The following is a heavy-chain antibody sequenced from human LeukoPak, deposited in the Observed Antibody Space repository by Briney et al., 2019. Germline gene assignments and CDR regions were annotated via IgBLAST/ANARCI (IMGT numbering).Heavy chain of an antibody. CDR1: GFTFSSYG. D-gene: IGHD3-10*01. CDR2: ISYDGSNK. Sequence: GGSLRLSCAASGFTFSSYGMHWVRQAPGKGLEWVAVISYDGSNKYYADSVKGRFTISRDNSKNTLYLQMNSLRAEDTAVYYCAKCLWFGDLYAFDIGGQGTMVPVSS. J-gene: IGHJ3*02. V-gene: IGHV3-30*18. CDR3: AKCLWFGDLYAFDI.